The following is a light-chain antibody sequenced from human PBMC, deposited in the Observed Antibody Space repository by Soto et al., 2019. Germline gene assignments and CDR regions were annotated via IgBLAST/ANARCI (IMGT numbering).Light chain of an antibody. Sequence: QSALTQPASVSGSPGQSITISCTGTSSDIGSYNYVSWYQHCPGKAPRLLIYEVTNRPSGVSNRFSGSKSGNTASLTISGLQAEDDADYYCCSYRSSRTWVFGGGTKLTV. CDR1: SSDIGSYNY. CDR2: EVT. J-gene: IGLJ3*02. CDR3: CSYRSSRTWV. V-gene: IGLV2-14*01.